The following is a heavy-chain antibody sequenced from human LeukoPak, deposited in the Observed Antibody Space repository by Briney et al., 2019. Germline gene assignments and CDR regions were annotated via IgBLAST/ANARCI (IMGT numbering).Heavy chain of an antibody. Sequence: PGGSLRLSCAASGFSLSTYAMHWVRQAPGQGLEWVAVISFDETKKYYADSVKGRFTISRDNSNNTLFLQMNSVKTEDTAVYFCARMKVIKGASLDYWGQGSLVTVSS. CDR3: ARMKVIKGASLDY. D-gene: IGHD2-21*01. CDR1: GFSLSTYA. J-gene: IGHJ4*02. V-gene: IGHV3-30-3*02. CDR2: ISFDETKK.